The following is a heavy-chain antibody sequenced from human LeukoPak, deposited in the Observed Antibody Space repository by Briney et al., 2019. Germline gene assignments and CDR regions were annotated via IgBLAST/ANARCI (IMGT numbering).Heavy chain of an antibody. J-gene: IGHJ4*02. CDR1: GFSFTTYA. V-gene: IGHV3-23*01. CDR2: ISGSNT. D-gene: IGHD2-8*01. Sequence: GGSLRLSCLASGFSFTTYAMNWVRQAPGKGLEWVSGISGSNTYYADTVKGRFTMSRDSSKSTMYLQMDNLRAEDTAVYYCSKDDCVNGICYFDKWGQGTLVTVSS. CDR3: SKDDCVNGICYFDK.